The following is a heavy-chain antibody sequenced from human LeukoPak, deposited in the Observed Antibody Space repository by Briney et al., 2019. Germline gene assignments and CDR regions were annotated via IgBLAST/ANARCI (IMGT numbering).Heavy chain of an antibody. CDR2: VNSDGSTT. CDR1: GFPFSNYW. Sequence: PGGSLRLSCAASGFPFSNYWMHWVRQAPGKGLVWVSRVNSDGSTTNYADSVKGRLTISRDNAENTLYMRMNRLRPEDTAVYYCARGYYSSSRFDSWGQGTLVTVSS. V-gene: IGHV3-74*01. J-gene: IGHJ4*02. D-gene: IGHD6-13*01. CDR3: ARGYYSSSRFDS.